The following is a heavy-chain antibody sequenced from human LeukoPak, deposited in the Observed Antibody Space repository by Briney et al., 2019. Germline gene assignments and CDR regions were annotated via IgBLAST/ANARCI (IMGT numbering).Heavy chain of an antibody. CDR1: GFTFSSYA. D-gene: IGHD5-18*01. CDR2: ISYDGSNK. Sequence: GGSLRLSCAASGFTFSSYAMHWVRQAPGKGLEWVAVISYDGSNKYYADSVKGRFTISRDNAKNSLYLQMNSLRAEDTAVYYCARGRGYSNGPPDYWGQGTLVTVSS. CDR3: ARGRGYSNGPPDY. J-gene: IGHJ4*02. V-gene: IGHV3-30-3*01.